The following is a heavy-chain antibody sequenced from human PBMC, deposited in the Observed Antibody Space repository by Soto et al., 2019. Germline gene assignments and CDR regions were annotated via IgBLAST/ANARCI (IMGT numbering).Heavy chain of an antibody. J-gene: IGHJ4*02. CDR3: AKDLAGYCRGGSCYSYFDY. CDR2: ISGSGGST. Sequence: GGSLRLSCAASGFTFSSYAMSWVRQAPGKGLEWVSAISGSGGSTYNADSVKGRFTISRDNSKNTLYQQMNSLRADDMAVYYCAKDLAGYCRGGSCYSYFDYWGQGTLVTVSS. D-gene: IGHD2-15*01. V-gene: IGHV3-23*01. CDR1: GFTFSSYA.